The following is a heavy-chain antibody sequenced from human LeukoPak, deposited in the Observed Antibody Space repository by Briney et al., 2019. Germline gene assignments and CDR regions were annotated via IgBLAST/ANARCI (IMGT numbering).Heavy chain of an antibody. CDR1: GFTFSSYA. V-gene: IGHV3-23*01. CDR2: ISGGGGST. J-gene: IGHJ6*03. Sequence: GGSLRLSCAASGFTFSSYAMTWVRQAPGKGLEWVSAISGGGGSTYYADSVKGRFTISRDNSKNTLYLQMNSLRAEDTAVYYCAKKGTYCSGGSCYGYYYYMDVWGKGTTVTVSS. CDR3: AKKGTYCSGGSCYGYYYYMDV. D-gene: IGHD2-15*01.